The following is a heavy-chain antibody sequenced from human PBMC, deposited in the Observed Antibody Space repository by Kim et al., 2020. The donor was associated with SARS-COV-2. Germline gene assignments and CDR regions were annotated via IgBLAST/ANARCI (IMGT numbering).Heavy chain of an antibody. J-gene: IGHJ3*02. CDR1: GFTFNNYA. CDR3: AKASRAVGGHTSRWLLLDGFDI. Sequence: GGSLRLSCAASGFTFNNYAMHWVRQAPGKGLDWVSVISGSADNTYYADSVKGRFSISRDNSDNTVFLQMSSLRAEDTAIYYCAKASRAVGGHTSRWLLLDGFDIWGQGTLVTVSS. CDR2: ISGSADNT. V-gene: IGHV3-23*01. D-gene: IGHD6-13*01.